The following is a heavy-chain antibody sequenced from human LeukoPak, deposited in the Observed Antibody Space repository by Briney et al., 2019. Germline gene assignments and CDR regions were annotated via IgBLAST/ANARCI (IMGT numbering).Heavy chain of an antibody. D-gene: IGHD6-6*01. CDR1: GFTLSNYA. V-gene: IGHV3-30-3*01. CDR2: RSYGGSNK. Sequence: GGSLRLSCAASGFTLSNYAMHWVRQAPGKGLGWVAVRSYGGSNKYNADSVKGRFTISRDNSKNTLYLQVNSLRAEDTAVYYCARGPNVYGNSSGLIRDYYYMDVWGKGTTVTVSS. CDR3: ARGPNVYGNSSGLIRDYYYMDV. J-gene: IGHJ6*03.